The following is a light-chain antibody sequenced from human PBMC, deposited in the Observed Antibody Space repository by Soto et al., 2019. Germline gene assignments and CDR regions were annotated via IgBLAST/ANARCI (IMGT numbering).Light chain of an antibody. V-gene: IGKV3-15*01. CDR1: QSVSFSS. CDR2: GKS. J-gene: IGKJ4*01. Sequence: EIVLTQSPGTLSLSPGERATLSCRASQSVSFSSLAWYQHKPVRAPRLLIYGKSSRATGIPARFSGSGSGTEFTLTISSLQSEDFAVYYCQQYNNWPPVTFGGGTKV. CDR3: QQYNNWPPVT.